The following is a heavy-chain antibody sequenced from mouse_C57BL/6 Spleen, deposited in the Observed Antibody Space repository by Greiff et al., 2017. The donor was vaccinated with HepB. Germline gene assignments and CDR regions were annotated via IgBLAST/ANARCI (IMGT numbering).Heavy chain of an antibody. CDR2: IYPRSGNT. CDR3: ARSSEDYDGPWFAY. D-gene: IGHD2-4*01. J-gene: IGHJ3*01. V-gene: IGHV1-81*01. CDR1: GYTFTSYG. Sequence: VQLQQSGAELARPGASVKLSCKASGYTFTSYGISWVKQRTGQGLEWIGEIYPRSGNTYYNEKFKGKATLTADKSSSTAYMELRSLTSEESAVYFCARSSEDYDGPWFAYWGQGTLVTVSA.